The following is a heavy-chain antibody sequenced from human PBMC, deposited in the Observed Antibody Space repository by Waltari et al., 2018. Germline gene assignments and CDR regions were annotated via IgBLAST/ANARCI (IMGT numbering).Heavy chain of an antibody. CDR2: MNPNSGNT. Sequence: QVQLVQSGAEVKKPGSSVKVSCKASGGTFSSYAISWVRQAPGQGLEWMGWMNPNSGNTGYAQKFQGRVTITRNTSISTAYMELSSLGSEDTAVYYCARDTWGSNHYFEFWGQGTLVTVSS. CDR3: ARDTWGSNHYFEF. CDR1: GGTFSSYA. J-gene: IGHJ4*02. D-gene: IGHD3-16*01. V-gene: IGHV1-8*03.